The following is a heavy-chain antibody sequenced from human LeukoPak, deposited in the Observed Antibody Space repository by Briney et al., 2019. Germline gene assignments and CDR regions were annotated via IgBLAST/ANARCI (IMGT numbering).Heavy chain of an antibody. CDR1: GGSISSYY. Sequence: PSETLSLTCTVSGGSISSYYWSWIRQPPGKGLEGIGYMYYSGSTNYNPSLKRRVTISVHPSKNQFSLKLSSVTAADTAVYYCARSLSGSYYSLGYWGQGTLVTVSS. CDR2: MYYSGST. D-gene: IGHD1-26*01. V-gene: IGHV4-59*01. J-gene: IGHJ4*02. CDR3: ARSLSGSYYSLGY.